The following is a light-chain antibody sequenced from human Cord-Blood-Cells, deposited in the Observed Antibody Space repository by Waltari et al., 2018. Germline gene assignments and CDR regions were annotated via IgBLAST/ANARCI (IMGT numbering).Light chain of an antibody. Sequence: DIQMTQSPSSRSASVGDRVTITCRARQSISSYLNWYQQTPGTAPKLLIYAASSLQSGVPSRFSGSGSGTDFTLTISSLQPEDFATYYCQQSYSTPRTFGQGTKVEIK. V-gene: IGKV1-39*01. CDR1: QSISSY. CDR2: AAS. CDR3: QQSYSTPRT. J-gene: IGKJ1*01.